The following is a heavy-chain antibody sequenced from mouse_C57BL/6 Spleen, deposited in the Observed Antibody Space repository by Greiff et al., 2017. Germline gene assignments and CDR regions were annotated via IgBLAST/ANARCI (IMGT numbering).Heavy chain of an antibody. CDR1: GYSITSGYY. CDR3: ARYYYGSMGD. V-gene: IGHV3-6*01. D-gene: IGHD1-1*01. J-gene: IGHJ2*01. Sequence: ESGPGLVKPSQSLSLTCSVTGYSITSGYYWNWIRQFPGNKLEWMGYISYDGSNNYNPSLKNRISNTRDTSKNQFFLKLNSVTTEDTATYYCARYYYGSMGDWGQGTTLTVSS. CDR2: ISYDGSN.